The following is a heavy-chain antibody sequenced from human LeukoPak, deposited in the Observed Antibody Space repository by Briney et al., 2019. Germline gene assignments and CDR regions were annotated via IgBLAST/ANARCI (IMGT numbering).Heavy chain of an antibody. CDR2: INHSGST. CDR1: GGSFSGYY. D-gene: IGHD3-16*02. CDR3: ARLLRLGELSSHKSLWYFDY. V-gene: IGHV4-34*01. J-gene: IGHJ4*02. Sequence: SETLSLTCAVYGGSFSGYYWSWIRQPPGKGLEWIGEINHSGSTNYNPSLKSRVTISVDTSKNQFSLKLSSVTAADTAVYCCARLLRLGELSSHKSLWYFDYWGQGTLVTVSS.